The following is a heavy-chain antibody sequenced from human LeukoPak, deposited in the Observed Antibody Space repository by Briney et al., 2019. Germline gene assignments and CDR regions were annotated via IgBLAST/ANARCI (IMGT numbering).Heavy chain of an antibody. CDR3: ARTPRNFDWLSGSNHYYYMDV. Sequence: SETLSLTCAVYGGSFSGYYWSWIRQPPGKGLEWIGYIYYSGSTNYNPSLKSRVTISVDTSKNQFSLKLSSVTAADTAVYYCARTPRNFDWLSGSNHYYYMDVWGKGTTVTVSS. CDR2: IYYSGST. CDR1: GGSFSGYY. D-gene: IGHD3-9*01. J-gene: IGHJ6*03. V-gene: IGHV4-59*01.